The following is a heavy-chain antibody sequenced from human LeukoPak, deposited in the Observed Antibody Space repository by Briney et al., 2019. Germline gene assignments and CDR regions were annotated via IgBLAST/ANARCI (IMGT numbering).Heavy chain of an antibody. D-gene: IGHD3-3*01. V-gene: IGHV4-39*01. CDR2: IYYSGST. CDR3: ARLDYDFWSGYDY. J-gene: IGHJ4*02. Sequence: SETLSLTCTVSGGSISSSSYYWGWIRQPPGKGLEWIGSIYYSGSTYYNPSLKSRVTISVDTSKNQFSLKLSSVTAADTAVYYCARLDYDFWSGYDYWGQGTLVTVSS. CDR1: GGSISSSSYY.